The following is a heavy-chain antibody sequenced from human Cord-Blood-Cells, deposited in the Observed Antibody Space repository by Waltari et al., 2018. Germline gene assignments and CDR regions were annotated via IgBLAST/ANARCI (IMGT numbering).Heavy chain of an antibody. CDR3: ARVRVVGSGYYYYYYGMDV. D-gene: IGHD3-22*01. V-gene: IGHV4-34*01. J-gene: IGHJ6*02. CDR1: GGSFSGYY. CDR2: INHRGST. Sequence: QVQLQQWGAGLLKPSETLSPTCAVYGGSFSGYYWSGIRPPQGKGLVWIGEINHRGSTNYNPSLKRRVTISVDTSKNQFSLKLSSVTAADTAVYYCARVRVVGSGYYYYYYGMDVWGQGTTVTVSS.